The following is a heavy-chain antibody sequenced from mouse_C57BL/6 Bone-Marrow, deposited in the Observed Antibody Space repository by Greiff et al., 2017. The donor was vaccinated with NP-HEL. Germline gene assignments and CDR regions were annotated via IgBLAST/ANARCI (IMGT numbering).Heavy chain of an antibody. V-gene: IGHV2-5*01. J-gene: IGHJ1*03. Sequence: QVQLQQSGPGLVQPSQSLSITCTVSGFSLTSYGVHWVRQSPGKGLEWLGVIWRGGSTDYNAAFMSRLSITKDNSKSQVFFKMNSLQADDTAIYYCAKGTFYYGNSYWYFDVWGTGTTVTVSS. D-gene: IGHD2-1*01. CDR2: IWRGGST. CDR1: GFSLTSYG. CDR3: AKGTFYYGNSYWYFDV.